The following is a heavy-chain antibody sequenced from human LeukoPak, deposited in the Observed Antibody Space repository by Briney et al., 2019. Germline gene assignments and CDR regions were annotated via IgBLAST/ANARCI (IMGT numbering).Heavy chain of an antibody. CDR3: ARAPGIVGAPTRGLDY. CDR2: IYYSGST. Sequence: PSETLSLTCTVSGGSISSSSYYWGWIRQPPGKGLEWIGSIYYSGSTYYNPSLKSRVTISVDTSKNQFSLKLSPVTAADTAVYYCARAPGIVGAPTRGLDYWGQGSLVTVSS. CDR1: GGSISSSSYY. D-gene: IGHD1-26*01. V-gene: IGHV4-39*01. J-gene: IGHJ4*02.